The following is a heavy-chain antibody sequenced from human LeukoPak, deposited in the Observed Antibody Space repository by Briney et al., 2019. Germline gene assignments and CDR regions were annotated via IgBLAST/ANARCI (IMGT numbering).Heavy chain of an antibody. CDR1: GSTFSNAW. CDR2: IKSKTDGGTT. CDR3: TTVVGTGYYYYYMDV. D-gene: IGHD1-14*01. J-gene: IGHJ6*03. V-gene: IGHV3-15*01. Sequence: GGSLRLSCAASGSTFSNAWMSWVRQAPGKGLEWVGRIKSKTDGGTTDYAAPVKGRFTISRDDSKNTLYLQMNSLKTEDTAVYYCTTVVGTGYYYYYMDVWGKGTTVTVSS.